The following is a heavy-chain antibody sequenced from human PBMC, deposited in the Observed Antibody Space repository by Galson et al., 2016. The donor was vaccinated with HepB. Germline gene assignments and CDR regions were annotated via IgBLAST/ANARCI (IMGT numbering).Heavy chain of an antibody. CDR2: TGGSGVRT. Sequence: SLRLSCAASGFTFNNYAMSWVRQAPGKGLEWVSSTGGSGVRTYYAGSVKGRFTISRDNSKNTLYLQMDNLRVEDTAIYYCAKSGGVGPRGYFDSWGQGALVTVSS. CDR3: AKSGGVGPRGYFDS. CDR1: GFTFNNYA. V-gene: IGHV3-23*01. J-gene: IGHJ4*02. D-gene: IGHD3-10*01.